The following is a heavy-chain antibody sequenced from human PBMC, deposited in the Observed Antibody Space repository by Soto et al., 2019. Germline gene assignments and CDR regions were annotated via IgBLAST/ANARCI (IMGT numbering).Heavy chain of an antibody. CDR1: GGSISSGGYY. CDR2: IYYSGST. J-gene: IGHJ4*02. CDR3: ERSQLFSSSGYYYFDY. Sequence: TLSLTCTVSGGSISSGGYYWSWIRQHPGKGLEWIGYIYYSGSTYYNPSLKSRVTISVDTSKNQFSLKLSSVTAADTAVYYCERSQLFSSSGYYYFDYWGQGTLVTVSS. V-gene: IGHV4-31*03. D-gene: IGHD3-22*01.